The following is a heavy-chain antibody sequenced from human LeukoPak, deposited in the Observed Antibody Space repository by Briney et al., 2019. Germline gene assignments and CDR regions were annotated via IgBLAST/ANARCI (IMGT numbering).Heavy chain of an antibody. D-gene: IGHD3-22*01. CDR3: ARPPDDSSGYYDY. J-gene: IGHJ4*02. CDR1: GFTFSSYC. CDR2: IKQDGSKN. Sequence: GGSLRLSCAASGFTFSSYCMSCVRHAPGKGLWRVAKIKQDGSKNYYVDSEKRRFTISRNTAKNSLYLQRNSLRAEDTAVYYCARPPDDSSGYYDYWGQGTLVTVSS. V-gene: IGHV3-7*01.